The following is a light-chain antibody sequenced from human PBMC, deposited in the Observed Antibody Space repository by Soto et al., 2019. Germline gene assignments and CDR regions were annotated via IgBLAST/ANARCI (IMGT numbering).Light chain of an antibody. CDR3: DSYTSSRAYV. CDR2: EVS. V-gene: IGLV2-14*01. Sequence: QSALTQPASVSGSAGQSITISCSGTMRDVGAYNLVSWYQQHPGTAPKLIIHEVSYRPSGVSNRFSGSKSGNTASLTISGLQAEDEADYYCDSYTSSRAYVFGIGTKLTVL. CDR1: MRDVGAYNL. J-gene: IGLJ1*01.